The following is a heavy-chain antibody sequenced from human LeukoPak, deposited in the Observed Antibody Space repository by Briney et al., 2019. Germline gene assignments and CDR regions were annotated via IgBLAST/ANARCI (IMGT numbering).Heavy chain of an antibody. V-gene: IGHV4-4*07. CDR2: IYTSGST. D-gene: IGHD4-17*01. Sequence: SETLSLTCTVSGGSINIYYWSWIRQPAGKGLEWIGRIYTSGSTNYNPSLKSRVTMSVGTSKNQFSLKLSSVTAADTAVYYCARGPLTVTRGFDPWGQGTLVTVSS. J-gene: IGHJ5*02. CDR3: ARGPLTVTRGFDP. CDR1: GGSINIYY.